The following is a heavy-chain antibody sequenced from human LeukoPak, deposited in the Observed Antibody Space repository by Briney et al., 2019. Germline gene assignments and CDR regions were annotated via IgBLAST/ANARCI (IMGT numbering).Heavy chain of an antibody. CDR3: AKGGYYDFWSGYFDY. D-gene: IGHD3-3*01. Sequence: QPGGSLRLSCVASGFTFSSHWTSWVRQAPGKGLEWVANIKEDGSEENYVDSVKGRFTISRDNAKNSLYLQMNSLRAEDTAVYYCAKGGYYDFWSGYFDYWGQGTLVTVSS. CDR1: GFTFSSHW. J-gene: IGHJ4*02. V-gene: IGHV3-7*03. CDR2: IKEDGSEE.